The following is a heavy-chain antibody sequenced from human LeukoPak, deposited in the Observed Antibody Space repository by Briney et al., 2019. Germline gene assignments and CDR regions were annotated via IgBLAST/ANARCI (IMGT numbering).Heavy chain of an antibody. CDR3: ASSGLVYYYDSSDAFDI. CDR1: GGTFSSYA. V-gene: IGHV1-69*13. CDR2: IIPIFGTA. J-gene: IGHJ3*02. Sequence: GASVKVSCKASGGTFSSYAISWVRQAPGQGLEWMGGIIPIFGTANYAQKFQGRVTITADESTSTAYMELSSLRSEDTAVYYCASSGLVYYYDSSDAFDIWGQGTMVTVSS. D-gene: IGHD3-22*01.